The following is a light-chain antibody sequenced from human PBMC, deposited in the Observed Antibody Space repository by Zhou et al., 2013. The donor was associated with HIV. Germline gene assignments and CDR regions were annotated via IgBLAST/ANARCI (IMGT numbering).Light chain of an antibody. CDR1: QSISTW. Sequence: DIQMTQSPSTLSASVGDRVTITCRASQSISTWLAWYQQKPGEAPKLLIYKASTLESGVPSRFSGSGSGTEFTLTITSLQPDDFATYYCQQYHVYWTFGQGTTVEIK. CDR2: KAS. CDR3: QQYHVYWT. J-gene: IGKJ1*01. V-gene: IGKV1-5*03.